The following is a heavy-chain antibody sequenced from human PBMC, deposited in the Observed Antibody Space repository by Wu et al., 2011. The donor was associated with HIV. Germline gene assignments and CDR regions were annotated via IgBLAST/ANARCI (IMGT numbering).Heavy chain of an antibody. CDR1: VXPLTVMV. D-gene: IGHD3-10*01. J-gene: IGHJ6*03. CDR3: ARDRHPMVGPWYYYYYMDV. V-gene: IGHV1-18*01. Sequence: GASSEGTSCKDFSVXPLTVMVSSWVATRPLGTRALSGMGWISGYNGNTIYAQKLQGRVTMTTDRSTSTAYMELSSLRFDDTAVYYCARDRHPMVGPWYYYYYMDVWGKGTTVTVSS. CDR2: ISGYNGNT.